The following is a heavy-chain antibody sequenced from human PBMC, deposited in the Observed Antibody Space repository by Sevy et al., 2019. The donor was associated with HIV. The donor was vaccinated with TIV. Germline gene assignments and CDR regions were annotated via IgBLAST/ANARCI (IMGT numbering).Heavy chain of an antibody. Sequence: SETLSLTCTVSGDSISSLNYYWSWIRQHPGKGLEWIGYISYSERTYYNPSLKSRVTISVDTSKNQFSLKLSSVTAADTAVFYCARANAYLASDAFDIWGQGTLATVSS. V-gene: IGHV4-31*03. D-gene: IGHD1-26*01. CDR3: ARANAYLASDAFDI. CDR1: GDSISSLNYY. J-gene: IGHJ3*02. CDR2: ISYSERT.